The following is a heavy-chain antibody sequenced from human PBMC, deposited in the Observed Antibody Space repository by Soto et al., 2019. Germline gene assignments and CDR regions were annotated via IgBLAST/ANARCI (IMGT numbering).Heavy chain of an antibody. V-gene: IGHV4-59*08. J-gene: IGHJ4*02. CDR3: ARHVGSSWYFDY. CDR2: IYSSGST. D-gene: IGHD6-13*01. CDR1: GGSISSDY. Sequence: PSETLSLTCTVSGGSISSDYWNWIRQPPGKGLEWIGYIYSSGSTNYNPSLKSRVTISVDTSKNQFSLKLSSVTAADTAVYYCARHVGSSWYFDYWGQGTLVTVSS.